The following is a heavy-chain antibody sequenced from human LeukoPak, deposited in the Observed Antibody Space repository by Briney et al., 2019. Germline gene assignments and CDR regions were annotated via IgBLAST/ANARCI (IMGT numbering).Heavy chain of an antibody. D-gene: IGHD6-13*01. Sequence: GGSLRLSCAASGFTFSSYEMNWVRQAPGKGLEWVSYISSSGSTIYYADSVKGRFTISRDNAKNSLYLQMNSLRAEDTAVYYCARHIYSYSNNWFDPWGQGTLVTVSS. V-gene: IGHV3-48*03. CDR3: ARHIYSYSNNWFDP. CDR2: ISSSGSTI. J-gene: IGHJ5*02. CDR1: GFTFSSYE.